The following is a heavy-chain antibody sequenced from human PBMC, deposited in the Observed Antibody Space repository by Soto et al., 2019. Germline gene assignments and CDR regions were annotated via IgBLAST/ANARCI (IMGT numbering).Heavy chain of an antibody. V-gene: IGHV1-46*01. CDR1: GYTFTSYY. CDR3: ARRPEGGGAARTFDY. Sequence: QVQLVQSGAEVKKPGASVKVSCKASGYTFTSYYMHWVRQAPGQGLEWMGIINPSGGSTTYAQRFQGRVTMTRDTSTSTVYMELSSLRSEDTAVYYCARRPEGGGAARTFDYWGQGTLVTVSS. D-gene: IGHD6-6*01. CDR2: INPSGGST. J-gene: IGHJ4*02.